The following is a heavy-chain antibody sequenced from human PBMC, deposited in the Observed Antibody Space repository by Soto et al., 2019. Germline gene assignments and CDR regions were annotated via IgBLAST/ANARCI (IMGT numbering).Heavy chain of an antibody. CDR3: VRQQYDFLVDP. CDR2: ISSSGYI. V-gene: IGHV3-21*01. D-gene: IGHD3-16*01. Sequence: PGGSLRLSCAASGFNFNSYTINWVRQAPGKRLEWLSSISSSGYIFSTDSVRGRFTISRDNGKSSLYLQMDSLRAEDTALYYCVRQQYDFLVDPWGQGTLVTVSS. CDR1: GFNFNSYT. J-gene: IGHJ5*02.